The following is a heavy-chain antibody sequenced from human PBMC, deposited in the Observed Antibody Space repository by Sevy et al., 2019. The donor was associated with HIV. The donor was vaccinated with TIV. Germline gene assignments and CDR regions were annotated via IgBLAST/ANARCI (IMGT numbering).Heavy chain of an antibody. V-gene: IGHV4-30-2*01. Sequence: SETLSLNCCVSGDSITSGAFSWNWIRQPPGKGLEWIGYIYHTGNTYYSPSLKSRLTISVDRSKNQFSLNLTSVTAADTAVYYCARDGGTLTVPGSFDIWGQGTMVTVSS. CDR3: ARDGGTLTVPGSFDI. D-gene: IGHD3-9*01. CDR1: GDSITSGAFS. CDR2: IYHTGNT. J-gene: IGHJ3*02.